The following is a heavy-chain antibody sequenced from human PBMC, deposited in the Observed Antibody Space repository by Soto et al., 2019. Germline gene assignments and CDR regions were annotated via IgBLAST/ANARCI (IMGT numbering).Heavy chain of an antibody. CDR1: GFTFSDYA. CDR2: INSDGAT. V-gene: IGHV3-23*01. J-gene: IGHJ5*01. CDR3: ASRPRGSVAGTLDS. D-gene: IGHD6-19*01. Sequence: LRLSCAASGFTFSDYAMSWVRQAPGKGLEWVSVINSDGATYYADSVQSRFSISRDNSKSTLCLQMNSLSVEDTAIYYCASRPRGSVAGTLDSWGQGSLVTVSS.